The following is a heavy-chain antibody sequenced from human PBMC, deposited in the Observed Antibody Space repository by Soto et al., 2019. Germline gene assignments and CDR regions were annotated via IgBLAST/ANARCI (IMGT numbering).Heavy chain of an antibody. Sequence: QVQLVESGGGVVQPGRSLRLSCAASGFTFSSYGMHWVRQAPGKGLERVAVIWYDGSNKDDADSVKGRFTISRDNSTNTLYLQMNSLRAEDTAVYYCARDYGDYVGYYYGMDVWGQGTTVTVSS. CDR3: ARDYGDYVGYYYGMDV. CDR2: IWYDGSNK. D-gene: IGHD4-17*01. V-gene: IGHV3-33*01. J-gene: IGHJ6*02. CDR1: GFTFSSYG.